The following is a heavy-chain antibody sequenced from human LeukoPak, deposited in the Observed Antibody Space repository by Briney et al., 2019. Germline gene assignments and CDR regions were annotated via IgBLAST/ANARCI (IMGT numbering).Heavy chain of an antibody. J-gene: IGHJ4*02. V-gene: IGHV5-51*01. Sequence: GESLKISCKCSGYSFTSYWIGWVRQMPGKGLEWMGIISPGDSKAIYSPSFQGQVTISAEKSISTAYLQWSSLKASGTAMYYCARHVESWGPFDYWGQGALVTVSS. CDR3: ARHVESWGPFDY. CDR2: ISPGDSKA. CDR1: GYSFTSYW. D-gene: IGHD3-16*01.